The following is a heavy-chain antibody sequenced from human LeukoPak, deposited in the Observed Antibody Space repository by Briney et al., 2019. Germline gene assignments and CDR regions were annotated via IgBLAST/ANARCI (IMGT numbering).Heavy chain of an antibody. D-gene: IGHD5-12*01. CDR2: ISPGGPT. Sequence: GGSLRLSCAASGFTFSRSGMSWVRQAPGKGLEWVSGISPGGPTYYADSVKGRFSISRDDSKNTFYLQMINLRAEDTAVYYCAKDGAWLRFDDWGQGILVTVSS. CDR3: AKDGAWLRFDD. V-gene: IGHV3-23*01. J-gene: IGHJ4*02. CDR1: GFTFSRSG.